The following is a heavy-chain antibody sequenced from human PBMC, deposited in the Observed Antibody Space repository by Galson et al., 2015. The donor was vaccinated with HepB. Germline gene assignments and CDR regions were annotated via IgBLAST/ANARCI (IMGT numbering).Heavy chain of an antibody. CDR1: GGSISSYY. CDR3: AREGYSNYNYYMDV. J-gene: IGHJ6*03. CDR2: IYYSGST. V-gene: IGHV4-59*01. D-gene: IGHD4-11*01. Sequence: SETLSLTCTVSGGSISSYYWSWIRQPPGKGLEWIGYIYYSGSTNYNPSLKSRVTISVDTSKNQFSLKLSSVTAADTAVYYCAREGYSNYNYYMDVWGKGTTVTVSS.